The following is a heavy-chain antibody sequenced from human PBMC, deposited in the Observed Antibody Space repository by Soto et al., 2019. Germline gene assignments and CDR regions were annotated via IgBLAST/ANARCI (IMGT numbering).Heavy chain of an antibody. CDR3: ARHQDDMTTVTTTWFDP. Sequence: SETLSLTCTVSGGSISSSSYYWGWIRQPPGKGLEWIGSIYYSGSTYYNPSLKSRVTISVDTSKNQFSLKLSSVTAAGTAVYYCARHQDDMTTVTTTWFDPWGQGTLVTVSS. CDR1: GGSISSSSYY. CDR2: IYYSGST. V-gene: IGHV4-39*01. J-gene: IGHJ5*02. D-gene: IGHD4-4*01.